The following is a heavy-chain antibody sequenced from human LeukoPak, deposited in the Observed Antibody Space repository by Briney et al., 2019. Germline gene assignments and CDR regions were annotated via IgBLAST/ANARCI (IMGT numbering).Heavy chain of an antibody. V-gene: IGHV3-23*01. Sequence: GGSLRLSCAASGFTFSIYAMSWVRQAPGKGLEWVSGISPSGDIKYYADSVKGRFTISRDNSKTMLYLEVISLTAEDTAVYYCARDDAWLRFGEWSQGTLVTVSS. CDR2: ISPSGDIK. D-gene: IGHD3-10*01. CDR1: GFTFSIYA. CDR3: ARDDAWLRFGE. J-gene: IGHJ4*02.